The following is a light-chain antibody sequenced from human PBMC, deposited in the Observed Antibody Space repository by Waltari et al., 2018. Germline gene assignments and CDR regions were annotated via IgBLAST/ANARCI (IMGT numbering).Light chain of an antibody. V-gene: IGLV5-45*03. J-gene: IGLJ3*02. CDR3: MIWHSSAWV. CDR2: YKSDSDK. CDR1: SGINVGTYR. Sequence: QAVLTQPSSLSASPGASASLTCTLRSGINVGTYRIYWYQQKPGSPPQYLLRYKSDSDKQHGSGGPSRCSGSNDASAKAGILLISGLQSEDEADYYCMIWHSSAWVFGGGTKLTVL.